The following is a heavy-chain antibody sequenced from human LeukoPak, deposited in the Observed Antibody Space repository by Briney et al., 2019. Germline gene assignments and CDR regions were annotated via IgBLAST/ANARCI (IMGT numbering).Heavy chain of an antibody. CDR2: IIPIFGIA. CDR3: ARDSTPVRMVRGVIYDY. J-gene: IGHJ4*02. Sequence: EASVKVSCKASGGTFSSYAISWVRQAPGRGLEWMGRIIPIFGIANYAQKFQGRVTITADKSTSTAYMELSSLRSEDTAVYYCARDSTPVRMVRGVIYDYWGQGTLVTVSS. CDR1: GGTFSSYA. V-gene: IGHV1-69*04. D-gene: IGHD3-10*01.